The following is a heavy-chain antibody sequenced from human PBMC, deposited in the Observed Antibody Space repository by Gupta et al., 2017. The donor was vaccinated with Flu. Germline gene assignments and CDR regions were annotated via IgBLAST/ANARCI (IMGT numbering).Heavy chain of an antibody. Sequence: QVQLQQWGAGLLKPSETLSLTCAVYGGSFSGYYWSWIRQPPGKGLEWIGEINHSGSTNYNPSLKSRVTISVDTSKNQFSLKLSSVTAADTAVYYCARGDYFGYGAFDIWGQGTMVTVSS. CDR2: INHSGST. CDR3: ARGDYFGYGAFDI. J-gene: IGHJ3*02. CDR1: GGSFSGYY. D-gene: IGHD3-10*01. V-gene: IGHV4-34*01.